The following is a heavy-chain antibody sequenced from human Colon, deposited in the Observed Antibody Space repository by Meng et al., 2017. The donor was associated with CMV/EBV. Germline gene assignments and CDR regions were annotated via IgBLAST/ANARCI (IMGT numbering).Heavy chain of an antibody. V-gene: IGHV4-34*01. Sequence: SETLSLTCAVYGGSFSGYYWSWIRQPPGKGLEWIGEINHSGSTNYNPSLKSRVTISVDTSKNQFSLKLSSVTAADTAVYYCARGYSSSWYYWGQGTLVTVSS. D-gene: IGHD2-2*01. J-gene: IGHJ4*02. CDR2: INHSGST. CDR3: ARGYSSSWYY. CDR1: GGSFSGYY.